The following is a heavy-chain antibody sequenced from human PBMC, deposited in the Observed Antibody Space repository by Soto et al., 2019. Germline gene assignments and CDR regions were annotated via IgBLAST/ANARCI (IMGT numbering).Heavy chain of an antibody. D-gene: IGHD3-22*01. Sequence: ASVKVSCKASGYTFTSYGISWVRQAPGQGLEWMGWISAYNGNTNYAQKLQGRVTMTTDTSTSTAYMELRSLRSDDTAVYYCAREDHYYDRSGYYLRWFDPWGQGTLVTVSA. CDR1: GYTFTSYG. CDR2: ISAYNGNT. V-gene: IGHV1-18*01. J-gene: IGHJ5*02. CDR3: AREDHYYDRSGYYLRWFDP.